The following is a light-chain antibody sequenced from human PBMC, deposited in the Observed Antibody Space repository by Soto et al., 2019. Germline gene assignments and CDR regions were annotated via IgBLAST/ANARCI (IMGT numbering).Light chain of an antibody. Sequence: EVVLTQSPGTLSLSPGERATLSCRASQSISSSSLAWYQQKPGQAPRLLIYGASSRATGIPDRFSGSGSGPDFTLTISRLEPEDFAVYYCQQFGSSPQTFGPGTKVEIK. J-gene: IGKJ1*01. CDR2: GAS. CDR1: QSISSSS. CDR3: QQFGSSPQT. V-gene: IGKV3-20*01.